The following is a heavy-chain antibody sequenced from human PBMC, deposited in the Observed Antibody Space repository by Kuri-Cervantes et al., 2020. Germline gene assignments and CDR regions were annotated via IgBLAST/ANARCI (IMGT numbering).Heavy chain of an antibody. CDR2: IKQDGSEK. D-gene: IGHD3-10*01. CDR3: ARAKVQRITMVRGVISGGFDY. Sequence: LSLTCAASGFTFSSYWMSWVRQAPGKGLEWVANIKQDGSEKYYVDSVKGRFTISRDNSKNTLYLQVNSLRAEDTAVYYCARAKVQRITMVRGVISGGFDYWGQGTLVTVSS. V-gene: IGHV3-7*04. J-gene: IGHJ4*02. CDR1: GFTFSSYW.